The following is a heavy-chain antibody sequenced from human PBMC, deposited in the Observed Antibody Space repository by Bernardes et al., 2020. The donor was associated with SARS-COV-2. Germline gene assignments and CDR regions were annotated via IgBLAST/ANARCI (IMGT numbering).Heavy chain of an antibody. V-gene: IGHV1-18*04. J-gene: IGHJ5*02. Sequence: ASVKVSCKASGYTFLNHGINWVRQAPGQGLEWMGWISTYNGYTNYAQDFQGRVTMTADTSASTAYMELKNLRSDDTAMYYCAREARASISTTWFDPWGQGTLVTVSS. CDR2: ISTYNGYT. CDR1: GYTFLNHG. D-gene: IGHD1-1*01. CDR3: AREARASISTTWFDP.